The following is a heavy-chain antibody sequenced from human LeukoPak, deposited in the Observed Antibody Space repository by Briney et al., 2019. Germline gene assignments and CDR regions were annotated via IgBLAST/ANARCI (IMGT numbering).Heavy chain of an antibody. Sequence: GGSLRLPCAAPGFTFSSYAMSWGRQAPGKGLEWVSAISGSGGSTYYADSVKGRFTISRDNSKNTMYLQMNSLRAENTAVYYCAKDLSFGWYYFDYWGQGTLVTVSS. CDR3: AKDLSFGWYYFDY. CDR1: GFTFSSYA. CDR2: ISGSGGST. V-gene: IGHV3-23*01. J-gene: IGHJ4*02. D-gene: IGHD2-15*01.